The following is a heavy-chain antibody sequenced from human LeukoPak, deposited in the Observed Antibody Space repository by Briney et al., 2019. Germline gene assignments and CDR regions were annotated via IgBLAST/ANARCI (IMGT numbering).Heavy chain of an antibody. D-gene: IGHD2-15*01. CDR2: IDPSGGST. V-gene: IGHV1-46*01. CDR1: GYTFTSYY. CDR3: ARGYCSGGNCLMFDY. J-gene: IGHJ4*02. Sequence: ASVKVSCKASGYTFTSYYMHWVRQAPGQGLEWMGIIDPSGGSTSYAQKFQGRVTMTRDTSTSTVYMELSSLRSEDTAVYYCARGYCSGGNCLMFDYWGQGTLVTVSS.